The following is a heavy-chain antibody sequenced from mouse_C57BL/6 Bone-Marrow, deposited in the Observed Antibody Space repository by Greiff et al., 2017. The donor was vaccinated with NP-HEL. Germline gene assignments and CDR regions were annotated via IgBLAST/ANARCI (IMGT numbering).Heavy chain of an antibody. Sequence: QVHVKQPGAELVKPGASVKVSCKASGYTFTSYWMHWVKQRPGQGLEWIGRIHPSDSDTNYNQKFKGKATLTVDKSSSTAYMQLSSLTSEDSAVYYCAPVITTVVAFDYWGQGTTLTVSS. V-gene: IGHV1-74*01. CDR3: APVITTVVAFDY. CDR2: IHPSDSDT. CDR1: GYTFTSYW. D-gene: IGHD1-1*01. J-gene: IGHJ2*01.